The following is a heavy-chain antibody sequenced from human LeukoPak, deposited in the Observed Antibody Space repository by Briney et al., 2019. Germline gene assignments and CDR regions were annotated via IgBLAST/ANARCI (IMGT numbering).Heavy chain of an antibody. Sequence: GASVTVSCKASGYTFTNYDINWVRQATGQGLEWMGWMNPYSGNTGYAQEFQGRITMTRDTSISTAYMELSSLRSEDTAMYYCAKSKVGATTLPIDFWGQGTLVTVSS. V-gene: IGHV1-8*01. CDR3: AKSKVGATTLPIDF. CDR1: GYTFTNYD. J-gene: IGHJ4*02. D-gene: IGHD1-26*01. CDR2: MNPYSGNT.